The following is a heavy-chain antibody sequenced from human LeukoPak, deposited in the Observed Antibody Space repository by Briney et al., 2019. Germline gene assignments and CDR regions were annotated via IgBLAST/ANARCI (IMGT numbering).Heavy chain of an antibody. J-gene: IGHJ4*02. CDR1: GGTFSSYA. Sequence: SVKVSCKASGGTFSSYAISWVRQAPGQGLEWMGGIIPIFGTANYAQKFQGRVTITTDESTSTAYMELSSLRSEDTAVYYCAREARGGNYDLTFDCWGQGTLVTVSS. D-gene: IGHD4-23*01. CDR3: AREARGGNYDLTFDC. V-gene: IGHV1-69*05. CDR2: IIPIFGTA.